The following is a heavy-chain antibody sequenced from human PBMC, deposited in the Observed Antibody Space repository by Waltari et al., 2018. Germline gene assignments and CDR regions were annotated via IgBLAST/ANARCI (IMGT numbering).Heavy chain of an antibody. CDR1: GLPFSSYD. CDR3: AKASWFDYYYYMDV. CDR2: ISGSGGST. J-gene: IGHJ6*03. D-gene: IGHD3-10*01. V-gene: IGHV3-23*04. Sequence: EVQLVESGGGLVQPGGSLRLSCAASGLPFSSYDMSWVRQAPGNGLEWVSAISGSGGSTYYADSVKGRFTISRDNYKNTLYLQMNSLRAEDTAVYYCAKASWFDYYYYMDVWGKGTTVTVSS.